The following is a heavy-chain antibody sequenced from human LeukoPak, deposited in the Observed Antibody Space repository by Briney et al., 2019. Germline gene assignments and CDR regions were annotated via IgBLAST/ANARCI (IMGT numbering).Heavy chain of an antibody. Sequence: ASVKVSCKASGYTFTSYGISWVRQAPGQGLEWMGWISAYNGNTNYAQKLQGRVTMTTDTSTSTAYMELRSLRSDDTAVYYCARDSYYDSSGYTNDAFDIWGQGTMVTVSS. D-gene: IGHD3-22*01. CDR1: GYTFTSYG. CDR2: ISAYNGNT. V-gene: IGHV1-18*01. J-gene: IGHJ3*02. CDR3: ARDSYYDSSGYTNDAFDI.